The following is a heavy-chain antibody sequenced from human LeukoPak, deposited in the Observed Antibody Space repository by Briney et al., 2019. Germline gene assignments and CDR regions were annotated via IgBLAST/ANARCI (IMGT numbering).Heavy chain of an antibody. Sequence: GGSLRLSCTASGFTFGDYAMSWVRQAPGKGLEWVGFIRSKAYGGTTEYAASVKGRFTISRDDSKSIAYLQMNSLKTEDTAVYYCTRGGGNCGGDCPYYFDYWGQGTLVTVS. CDR2: IRSKAYGGTT. D-gene: IGHD2-21*02. CDR1: GFTFGDYA. V-gene: IGHV3-49*04. J-gene: IGHJ4*02. CDR3: TRGGGNCGGDCPYYFDY.